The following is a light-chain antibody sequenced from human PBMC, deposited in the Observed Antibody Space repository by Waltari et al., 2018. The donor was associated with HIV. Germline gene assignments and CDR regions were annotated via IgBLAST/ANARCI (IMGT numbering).Light chain of an antibody. Sequence: EIVMTQSPATLSVSPGERATLYCRTSQSIGSNLALYQQKPGQAPRLLLSGSSTRATGIPARFTGSGSGTEFTLTITSLQSEDFAVYYCQQFNTWPSYTFGQGTKLDIK. CDR3: QQFNTWPSYT. V-gene: IGKV3-15*01. CDR2: GSS. J-gene: IGKJ2*01. CDR1: QSIGSN.